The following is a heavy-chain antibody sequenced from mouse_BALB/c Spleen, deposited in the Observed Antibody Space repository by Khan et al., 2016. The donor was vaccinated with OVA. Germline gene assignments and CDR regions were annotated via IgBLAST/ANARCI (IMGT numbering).Heavy chain of an antibody. CDR2: INTYTGEP. D-gene: IGHD2-4*01. Sequence: QIQLVQSGPELKKPGETVKISCKASGYTFTNYGMNWVKQAPRKGLKWMGWINTYTGEPTYADDFKGRFAFSLETSASTAYLQNNNLKNEDMTTKYCAKSREYDYDEFAYWGQGTLVTVSA. V-gene: IGHV9-1*02. CDR1: GYTFTNYG. J-gene: IGHJ3*01. CDR3: AKSREYDYDEFAY.